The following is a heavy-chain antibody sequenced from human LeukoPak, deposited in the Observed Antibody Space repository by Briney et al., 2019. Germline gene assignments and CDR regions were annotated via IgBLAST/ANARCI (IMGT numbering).Heavy chain of an antibody. Sequence: SETLSLTCTVSGGSISSYYWSWIRQPPGKGLEWIGYIYYSGSTNYNPSPKSRVTISVDTSKNQFSLKLSSVTAADTAVYYCARVTGEGYFDYWGQGTLVTVSS. V-gene: IGHV4-59*01. J-gene: IGHJ4*02. CDR3: ARVTGEGYFDY. CDR2: IYYSGST. D-gene: IGHD7-27*01. CDR1: GGSISSYY.